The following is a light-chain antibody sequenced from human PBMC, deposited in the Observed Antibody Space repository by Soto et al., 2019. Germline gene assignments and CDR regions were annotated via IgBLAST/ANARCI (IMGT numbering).Light chain of an antibody. CDR1: QTISSW. V-gene: IGKV1-5*03. CDR3: QHYNSYSEA. J-gene: IGKJ1*01. Sequence: TQSPSILSASVGDRVTITCRASQTISSWLAWYQQKPGKAPKLLIYKASTLKSGVPSRFSGSGSGTEFTLTISSLQPDDFATYYCQHYNSYSEAFGQGTKVDIK. CDR2: KAS.